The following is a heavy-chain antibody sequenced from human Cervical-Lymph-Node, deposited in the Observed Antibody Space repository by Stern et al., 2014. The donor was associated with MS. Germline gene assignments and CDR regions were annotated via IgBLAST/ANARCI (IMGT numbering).Heavy chain of an antibody. CDR1: GFPFSNAW. CDR2: IKSKTDGGTT. V-gene: IGHV3-15*01. D-gene: IGHD3-22*01. J-gene: IGHJ4*02. Sequence: EVQLVESGGGLVKPGGSLRLSCAASGFPFSNAWMSWVRQAPGKGLEWVGRIKSKTDGGTTYYAAPVKGRFTISRDDSKNTLYLQMNSLKTEDTAVYYCTTEMYYYDSRTGGWGQGTLVTVSS. CDR3: TTEMYYYDSRTGG.